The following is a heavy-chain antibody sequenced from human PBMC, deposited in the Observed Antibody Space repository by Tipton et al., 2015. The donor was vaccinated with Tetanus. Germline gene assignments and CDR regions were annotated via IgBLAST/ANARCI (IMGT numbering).Heavy chain of an antibody. J-gene: IGHJ3*02. V-gene: IGHV4-59*01. CDR1: DGSSRNYY. D-gene: IGHD3-10*01. Sequence: TLSLTCSVSDGSSRNYYWSWIRQPPGKGLAWIGNIYSSGSANYNPPLRSRVTISVAASKDRFSLKMISVTPADTAVYYCAGSQSWFAYDIWGQGTIVTVSS. CDR2: IYSSGSA. CDR3: AGSQSWFAYDI.